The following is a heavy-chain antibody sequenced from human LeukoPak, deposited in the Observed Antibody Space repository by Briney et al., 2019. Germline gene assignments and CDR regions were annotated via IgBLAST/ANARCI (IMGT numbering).Heavy chain of an antibody. CDR1: GGSISSGNYY. D-gene: IGHD3-9*01. J-gene: IGHJ4*02. CDR2: MYTSGST. V-gene: IGHV4-61*02. Sequence: SETLSLTCTVSGGSISSGNYYWSWIRQPAGKGLEWIGRMYTSGSTNYNPSLKSRVTISVDTSKNQFSLKLSSVTAADTAVYYCARYSWLSALGLFDSWGQGTLVTVSS. CDR3: ARYSWLSALGLFDS.